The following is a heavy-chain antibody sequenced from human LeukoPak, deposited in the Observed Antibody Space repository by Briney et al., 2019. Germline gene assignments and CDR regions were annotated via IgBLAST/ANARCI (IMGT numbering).Heavy chain of an antibody. V-gene: IGHV3-23*01. CDR1: GFTFSSYA. CDR3: AKPLLLLLWFGELPREAADY. CDR2: ISGSGGST. J-gene: IGHJ4*02. D-gene: IGHD3-10*01. Sequence: PGGSLRLSCAASGFTFSSYAMSWVRQAPGKGLEWVSAISGSGGSTYYADSVKGWFTISRDSSKNTLYLQMNSLRAEDTAVYYCAKPLLLLLWFGELPREAADYWGQGTLVTVSS.